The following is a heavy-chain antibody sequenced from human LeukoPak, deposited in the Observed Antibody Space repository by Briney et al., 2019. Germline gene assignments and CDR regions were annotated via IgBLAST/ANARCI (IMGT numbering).Heavy chain of an antibody. CDR1: GFTFSSYA. V-gene: IGHV3-30-3*01. Sequence: GGSLRLSCAASGFTFSSYAMHWVRQAPGKGLEWVVVISYDGSNKYYADSVEGRFTISRDNSKNTLYLQMNSLRAEDTAVYYCARWTVSVVPAAISDYWGQGTLVTVSS. J-gene: IGHJ4*02. CDR3: ARWTVSVVPAAISDY. D-gene: IGHD2-2*01. CDR2: ISYDGSNK.